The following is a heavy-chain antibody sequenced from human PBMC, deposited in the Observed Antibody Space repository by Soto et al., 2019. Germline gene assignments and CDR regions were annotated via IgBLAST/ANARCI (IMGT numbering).Heavy chain of an antibody. CDR3: AKQRAGFGSGSDTYYFDY. CDR2: ISGSGGTT. V-gene: IGHV3-23*01. J-gene: IGHJ4*02. D-gene: IGHD3-10*01. CDR1: GFTFSSNA. Sequence: EVQLLESGGGLVQPGGSLRISCIGSGFTFSSNAMSWVSQAPGKGLEWVSAISGSGGTTYYADSVKGRFAVSRDNSNNTLYMKMNSLRAEDPAVYYCAKQRAGFGSGSDTYYFDYWGQGTLVTVSS.